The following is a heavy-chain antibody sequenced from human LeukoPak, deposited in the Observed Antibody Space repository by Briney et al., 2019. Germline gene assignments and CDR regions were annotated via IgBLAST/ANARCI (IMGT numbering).Heavy chain of an antibody. D-gene: IGHD3-22*01. Sequence: SSYGMHWVRQPPGKGLEWIGSIYYSGNTYHSPSLMSRVTISVDTSKNQFSLKLSSVTAADTAVYYCARAPHFFDTSGSRYYFDYWGQGALVTVSS. V-gene: IGHV4-39*07. J-gene: IGHJ4*02. CDR3: ARAPHFFDTSGSRYYFDY. CDR1: SSYG. CDR2: IYYSGNT.